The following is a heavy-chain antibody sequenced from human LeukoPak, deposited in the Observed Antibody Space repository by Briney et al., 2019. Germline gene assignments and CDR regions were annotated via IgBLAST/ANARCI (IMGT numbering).Heavy chain of an antibody. V-gene: IGHV4-59*01. D-gene: IGHD5-24*01. CDR2: IYYSGST. CDR1: GGSISSYY. J-gene: IGHJ6*02. Sequence: SETLSLTCTVSGGSISSYYWSWIRQPPGKGLEWIGYIYYSGSTNYNPSLKSRVTISVDTSKNQFSLKLSSVTAADTAVYYCARDFPFRRDGYILNYYYGMDVWGQGTTVTVSS. CDR3: ARDFPFRRDGYILNYYYGMDV.